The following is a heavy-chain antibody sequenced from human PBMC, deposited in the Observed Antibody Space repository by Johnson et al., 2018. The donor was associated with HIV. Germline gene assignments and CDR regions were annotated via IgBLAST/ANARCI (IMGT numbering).Heavy chain of an antibody. Sequence: VQLVESGGSVVRPGGSLRLSCAASGFTFDNFAMSWVRQAPGKGLEWVSGINWNGGSTSYADSVKGRFTISRDNAKTSLYLQVNSLGAEDTALYYCARSLIAAADAVDIWGQGTMVTVCS. D-gene: IGHD6-13*01. J-gene: IGHJ3*02. CDR3: ARSLIAAADAVDI. V-gene: IGHV3-20*04. CDR1: GFTFDNFA. CDR2: INWNGGST.